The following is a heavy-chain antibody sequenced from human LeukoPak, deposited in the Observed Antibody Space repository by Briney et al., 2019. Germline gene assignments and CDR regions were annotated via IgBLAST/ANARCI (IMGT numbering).Heavy chain of an antibody. CDR2: IYYSGST. D-gene: IGHD1-20*01. CDR3: ASLTRTMGFDP. V-gene: IGHV4-39*07. J-gene: IGHJ5*02. CDR1: GGSISSSSYY. Sequence: SSETLSLTCTVSGGSISSSSYYWGWIRQPPGKGLEWIGSIYYSGSTYYNPSLKSRVTISVDTSKNQFSLRLSSVTAADTAVYYCASLTRTMGFDPWGQGTLVTVSS.